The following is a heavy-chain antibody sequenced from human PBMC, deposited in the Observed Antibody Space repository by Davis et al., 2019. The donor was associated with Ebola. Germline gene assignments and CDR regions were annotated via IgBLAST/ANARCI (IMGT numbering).Heavy chain of an antibody. CDR3: AREKGDGYDLHWFDP. D-gene: IGHD5-24*01. CDR2: IIPIFGTA. CDR1: GYTFTSYG. J-gene: IGHJ5*02. V-gene: IGHV1-69*13. Sequence: SVKVSCKASGYTFTSYGINWVRQAPGQGLEWMGGIIPIFGTANYAQKFQGRVTITADESTSTAYMELSSLRSEDTAVYYCAREKGDGYDLHWFDPWGQGTLVTVSS.